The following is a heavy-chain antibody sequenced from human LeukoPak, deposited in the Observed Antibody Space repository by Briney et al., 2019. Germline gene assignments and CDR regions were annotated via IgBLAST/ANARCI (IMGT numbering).Heavy chain of an antibody. CDR1: GYSFTSYW. D-gene: IGHD3-22*01. J-gene: IGHJ6*02. CDR2: IYPGDSDT. V-gene: IGHV5-51*01. CDR3: ARLDYYDSSGYYYGMDV. Sequence: GESLKISCKGSGYSFTSYWIGWVRQMPGKGLEWMGIIYPGDSDTRYSPSFQGQVTTSADKSISTAYLQWSSLKASDTAMYYCARLDYYDSSGYYYGMDVWGQGTTVTVSS.